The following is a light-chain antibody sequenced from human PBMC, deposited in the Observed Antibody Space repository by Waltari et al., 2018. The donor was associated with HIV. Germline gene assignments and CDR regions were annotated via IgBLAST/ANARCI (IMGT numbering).Light chain of an antibody. J-gene: IGLJ3*02. CDR3: AAWDDSLSGWV. V-gene: IGLV1-47*01. Sequence: QSMLTQPTSASGTPGPRVTISCSGSSSNIVSNYVYWYQQVPGTAPKLLIYRNNQRPSGAPDRFSGSKSGTAASLAISGLRSEDEADYYCAAWDDSLSGWVFGGGTKLTVL. CDR2: RNN. CDR1: SSNIVSNY.